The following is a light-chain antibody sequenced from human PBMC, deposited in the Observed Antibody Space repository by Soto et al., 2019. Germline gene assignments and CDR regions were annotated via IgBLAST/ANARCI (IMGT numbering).Light chain of an antibody. CDR2: GAS. CDR3: QYYQSSTGCT. V-gene: IGKV3-20*01. CDR1: QSFTSNY. J-gene: IGKJ1*01. Sequence: FVLTQSPGTLSLSPREGATRSCRASQSFTSNYLAWYQQTPGQAPKLLIYGASSRAAGVADRFSCSGSGSDITLTISTREPEDVAVFDYQYYQSSTGCTFGQGTKVEIK.